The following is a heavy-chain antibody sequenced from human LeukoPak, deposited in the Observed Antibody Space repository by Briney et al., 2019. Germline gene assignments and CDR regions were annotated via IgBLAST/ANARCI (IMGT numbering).Heavy chain of an antibody. J-gene: IGHJ4*02. CDR2: IYYSGST. Sequence: SETLSLTCTVSGGPVSSGSYYWSWIRQPPGKGLEWIGYIYYSGSTNYNPSLKSRVTISVDTSKNQFSLKLTSVTAADTAVYYCARGICPNGVCSFHPFDYWGQGTLVTVSS. CDR3: ARGICPNGVCSFHPFDY. V-gene: IGHV4-61*01. D-gene: IGHD2-8*01. CDR1: GGPVSSGSYY.